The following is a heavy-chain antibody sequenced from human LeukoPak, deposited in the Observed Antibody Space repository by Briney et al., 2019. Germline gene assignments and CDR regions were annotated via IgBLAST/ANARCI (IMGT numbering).Heavy chain of an antibody. J-gene: IGHJ4*02. CDR3: ARDLMGEALDY. V-gene: IGHV1-46*01. CDR2: INPSGGST. Sequence: ASVKVSCKASGYTFTSYYMHWVRQAPGQGLEGMGIINPSGGSTSYAQKFQGRVTVTRDTSTSSVYMELSSLRSEDTAVYYCARDLMGEALDYWGQGTLVTVSS. CDR1: GYTFTSYY. D-gene: IGHD3-16*01.